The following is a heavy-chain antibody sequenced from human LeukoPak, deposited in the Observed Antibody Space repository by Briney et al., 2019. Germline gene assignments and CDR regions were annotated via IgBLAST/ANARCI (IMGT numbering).Heavy chain of an antibody. Sequence: GGSLRLSCAASGFTFSNAWMSWVRQAPGKRLEWVSYISSRGTTIYYADSVKGRFTISRDNAKNSLYLQMNSLRAEDTAIYYCARAIMTTVTSYYFDYWGQGTLVTVSS. CDR3: ARAIMTTVTSYYFDY. D-gene: IGHD4-17*01. V-gene: IGHV3-11*04. CDR2: ISSRGTTI. CDR1: GFTFSNAW. J-gene: IGHJ4*02.